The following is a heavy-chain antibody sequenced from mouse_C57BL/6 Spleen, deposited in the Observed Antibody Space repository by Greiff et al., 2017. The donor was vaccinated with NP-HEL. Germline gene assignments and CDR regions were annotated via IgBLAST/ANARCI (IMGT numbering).Heavy chain of an antibody. CDR3: TTGPHWYVDV. V-gene: IGHV14-4*01. D-gene: IGHD3-3*01. J-gene: IGHJ1*03. Sequence: EVQLQQSGAELVRPGASVKLSCTASGFNIKDDYMHWVKQRPEQGLEWIGWIDPENGDTEYASKFQGKATITADTSSNTAYLQLSSLTSEDTAVYYCTTGPHWYVDVWGTGTTVTVSS. CDR1: GFNIKDDY. CDR2: IDPENGDT.